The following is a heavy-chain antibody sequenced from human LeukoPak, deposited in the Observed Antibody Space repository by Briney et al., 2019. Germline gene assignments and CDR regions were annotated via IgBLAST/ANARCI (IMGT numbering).Heavy chain of an antibody. Sequence: SETLSLTCTVSGGSIIGYHWSWIRQPPGKGLEWIGYMYYTGSANYNPSLKSRVTISVDTSKSQFSLNLSSVTAADTAVYYCARSGTFDQWGQGTPVTVSS. V-gene: IGHV4-59*01. D-gene: IGHD1-26*01. J-gene: IGHJ4*02. CDR1: GGSIIGYH. CDR2: MYYTGSA. CDR3: ARSGTFDQ.